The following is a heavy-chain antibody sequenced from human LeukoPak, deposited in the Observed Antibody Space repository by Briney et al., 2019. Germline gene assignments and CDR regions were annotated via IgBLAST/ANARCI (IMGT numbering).Heavy chain of an antibody. CDR2: INPNSGGT. CDR3: ARKDPGLGYYGSGLDY. Sequence: PVASVKVSCKASGSTFTDYYMHWVRQAPGQGLEWMGWINPNSGGTNFAQKFQGRVTMTRDTSISTAYMELNRLRSEDTAVYYCARKDPGLGYYGSGLDYWGQGTLVTVSS. CDR1: GSTFTDYY. D-gene: IGHD3-10*01. V-gene: IGHV1-2*02. J-gene: IGHJ4*02.